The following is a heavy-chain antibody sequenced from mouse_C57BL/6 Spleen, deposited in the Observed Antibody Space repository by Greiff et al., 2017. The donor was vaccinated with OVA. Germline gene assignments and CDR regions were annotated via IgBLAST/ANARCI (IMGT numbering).Heavy chain of an antibody. CDR1: GYTFTDYE. V-gene: IGHV1-15*01. CDR2: IDPETGGT. J-gene: IGHJ2*01. D-gene: IGHD1-1*01. CDR3: TRSYYGSSLFDY. Sequence: LQESGAELVRPGASVTLSCKASGYTFTDYEMHWVKQTPVHGLEWIGAIDPETGGTAYNQKFKGKAILTADKSSSTAYMELRSLTSEDSAVYYCTRSYYGSSLFDYWGQGTTLTVSS.